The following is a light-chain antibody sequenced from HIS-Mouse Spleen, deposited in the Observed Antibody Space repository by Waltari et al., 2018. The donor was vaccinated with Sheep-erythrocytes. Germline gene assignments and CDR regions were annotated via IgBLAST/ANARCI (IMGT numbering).Light chain of an antibody. CDR1: ACPKKY. J-gene: IGLJ3*02. CDR2: EDS. CDR3: YSTDSSGNHWV. V-gene: IGLV3-10*01. Sequence: SYELTQPPSVSVSPGQTARITCPGDACPKKYAYWYQQKSGQAPVLVIYEDSKRPSGIPERFSGSSSGTMATLTISGAQVEDDADYYCYSTDSSGNHWVFGGGTKLTVL.